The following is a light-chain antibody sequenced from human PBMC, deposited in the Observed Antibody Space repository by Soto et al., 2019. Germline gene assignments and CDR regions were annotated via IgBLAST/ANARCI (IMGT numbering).Light chain of an antibody. CDR2: STS. CDR1: QSVDRSD. J-gene: IGKJ4*01. V-gene: IGKV3-20*01. Sequence: VLTQSPGTLSLSPGERATLSCRASQSVDRSDIAWYQQKPGQAPRLLIYSTSIRAAGIPDRFSVSGSGTDFSLTISRLEPEGFAVYYCQHFGRSALTFGGGTKVEIK. CDR3: QHFGRSALT.